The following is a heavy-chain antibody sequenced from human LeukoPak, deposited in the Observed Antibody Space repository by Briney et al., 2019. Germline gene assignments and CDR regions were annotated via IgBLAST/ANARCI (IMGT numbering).Heavy chain of an antibody. CDR1: GFTFDDYA. D-gene: IGHD2-2*03. V-gene: IGHV3-43*02. J-gene: IGHJ3*02. CDR3: AKDIGYCSSTSCSMFDDAFDI. CDR2: ISGDAGST. Sequence: PGGSLRLSCAASGFTFDDYATHWVRQAPGTGLEWVSLISGDAGSTYYADSVRGRFTISRDNSKNSLYLQMNSLRTEDTALHYCAKDIGYCSSTSCSMFDDAFDIWGQGTMVTVSS.